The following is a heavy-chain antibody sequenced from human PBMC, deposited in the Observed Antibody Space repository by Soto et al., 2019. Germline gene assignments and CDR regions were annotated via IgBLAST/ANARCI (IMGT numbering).Heavy chain of an antibody. Sequence: QVQLVQSGAEVKKPGSSVKVSCKASGGTFSSQAISWVRQAPGQGLEWMGGIIPVFKATNYAQKFQGRVTITADESKSTAYMDLYSLRSEDTAVYYCARDVPLNYYDGTYSYYAMDVWGQGTTVTVSS. CDR1: GGTFSSQA. J-gene: IGHJ6*02. D-gene: IGHD3-22*01. CDR2: IIPVFKAT. V-gene: IGHV1-69*01. CDR3: ARDVPLNYYDGTYSYYAMDV.